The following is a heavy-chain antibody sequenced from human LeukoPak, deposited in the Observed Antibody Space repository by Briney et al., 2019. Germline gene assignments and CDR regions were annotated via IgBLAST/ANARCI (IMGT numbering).Heavy chain of an antibody. CDR3: ARYCTFRTCSGTKYDY. CDR1: GSTFSTYW. J-gene: IGHJ4*02. Sequence: ESLTLTCTTSGSTFSTYWLSWVRQAPGKGLEWVGHINPDGSENYYLDSVRSRFTISRDNAKNSLYLQMNSLRAEDSGVYYCARYCTFRTCSGTKYDYWGQGTLVIASS. CDR2: INPDGSEN. D-gene: IGHD1-1*01. V-gene: IGHV3-7*01.